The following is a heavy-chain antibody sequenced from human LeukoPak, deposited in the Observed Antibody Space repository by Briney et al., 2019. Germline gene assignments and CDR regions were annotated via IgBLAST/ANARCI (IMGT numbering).Heavy chain of an antibody. V-gene: IGHV4-39*07. D-gene: IGHD1-1*01. Sequence: SETLSLTCTVSGASVSSSGNYWGWIRQPPGKGLEWIASISYSGSTYYNPSLKSRVTISVDTSKNQVSLKLTSVTAADTAVYFCARATAEWFRGDWNPSLGNWCDPWGQGTLVTVFS. J-gene: IGHJ5*02. CDR3: ARATAEWFRGDWNPSLGNWCDP. CDR2: ISYSGST. CDR1: GASVSSSGNY.